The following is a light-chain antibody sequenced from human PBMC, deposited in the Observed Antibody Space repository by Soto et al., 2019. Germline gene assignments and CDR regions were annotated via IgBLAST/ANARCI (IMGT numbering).Light chain of an antibody. Sequence: QSVLTQPASVSGSPGQSITISCTGTSSDVGGYNYVSWYQQHPGKVPQLIIYDVSKRPSGASNRFSGSKSGNTASLTISGHQAEDEADYYCSSYTSSSTLVFGGGTKLTVL. CDR2: DVS. CDR1: SSDVGGYNY. J-gene: IGLJ2*01. V-gene: IGLV2-14*03. CDR3: SSYTSSSTLV.